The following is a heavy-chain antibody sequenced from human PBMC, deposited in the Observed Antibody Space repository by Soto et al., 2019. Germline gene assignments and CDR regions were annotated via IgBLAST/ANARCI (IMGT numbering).Heavy chain of an antibody. V-gene: IGHV3-33*01. J-gene: IGHJ6*02. CDR2: IWYDGNNK. CDR1: GSTFSAYG. CDR3: ARDQGWDTPNGMDV. D-gene: IGHD5-18*01. Sequence: GGSLRLSCAASGSTFSAYGMHWVRQAPGKGLEWVAVIWYDGNNKYYADSVKGRFTISRDNSKDTLYLQMNSLRAEDTAVYYCARDQGWDTPNGMDVWGQGTTVTVSS.